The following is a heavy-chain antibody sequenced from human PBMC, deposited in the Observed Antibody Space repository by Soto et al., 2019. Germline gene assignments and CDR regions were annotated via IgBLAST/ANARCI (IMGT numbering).Heavy chain of an antibody. Sequence: PSETLSLTCAVSGGSISSGGYYWTWIRQHPGKGLEWIGYNYYSGITYYNPSLKSRVTLSVDTSKNQFSLKLSSVTAADAAVYYCTRQGFGEVHGLVDVWGQGTTVTVS. CDR2: NYYSGIT. D-gene: IGHD3-10*01. V-gene: IGHV4-31*11. CDR1: GGSISSGGYY. J-gene: IGHJ6*02. CDR3: TRQGFGEVHGLVDV.